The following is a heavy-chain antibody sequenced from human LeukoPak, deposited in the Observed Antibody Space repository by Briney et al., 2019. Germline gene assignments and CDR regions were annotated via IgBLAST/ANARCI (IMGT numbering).Heavy chain of an antibody. CDR2: MDPDNGDT. D-gene: IGHD5-12*01. CDR3: SRGRGGYTDGLDFPVAVY. CDR1: GFTCTTHG. V-gene: IGHV1-8*01. J-gene: IGHJ4*02. Sequence: ASVTLSCTCSGFTCTTHGINWVRQGTGRGHEWVGWMDPDNGDTGLAQEFQGRLTMTRVTSISTAYMVLRSLTSEAAAVLYGSRGRGGYTDGLDFPVAVYWGQGTLVTVSS.